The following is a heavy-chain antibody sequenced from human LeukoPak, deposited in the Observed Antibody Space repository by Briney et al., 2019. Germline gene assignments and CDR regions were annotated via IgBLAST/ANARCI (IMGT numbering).Heavy chain of an antibody. V-gene: IGHV4-59*05. D-gene: IGHD6-6*01. J-gene: IGHJ5*02. CDR2: IYYSGST. CDR3: ARRIPYSSSNWFDP. Sequence: KPSETLSLTCSVSNGSISSYFWNWIRLPPGKGLEWIGGIYYSGSTYYNPSLKSRVTISVDTSKNQFSLKLSSVIAADTAVYYCARRIPYSSSNWFDPWGQGTVVTVSS. CDR1: NGSISSYF.